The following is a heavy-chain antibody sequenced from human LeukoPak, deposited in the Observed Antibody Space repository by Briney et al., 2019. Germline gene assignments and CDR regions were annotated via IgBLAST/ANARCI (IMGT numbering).Heavy chain of an antibody. CDR3: ATASWVSNADAVL. Sequence: PGGSLRLSCAASGFTVSRYAMSWVREAPARGLEWVSSLRGNGDTFYADSVKGRFPPSRDDSRNTVYLQLNKLRVEDTAVYYCATASWVSNADAVLWGQGTVVTVSS. D-gene: IGHD1-1*01. J-gene: IGHJ4*02. CDR1: GFTVSRYA. CDR2: LRGNGDT. V-gene: IGHV3-23*01.